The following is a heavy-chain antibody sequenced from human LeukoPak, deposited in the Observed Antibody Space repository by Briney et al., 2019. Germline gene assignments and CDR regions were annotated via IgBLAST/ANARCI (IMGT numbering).Heavy chain of an antibody. V-gene: IGHV3-21*01. Sequence: GGSLRLSCAASGFTFSSYSMNWVRQAPGKGLEWVSSISSSSSSYIYYADSVKGRFTISRDNAKNSLYLQMNSLRAEDTAVYYCARDLGDSSGYHDYWGQGTLVTVSS. J-gene: IGHJ4*02. CDR3: ARDLGDSSGYHDY. D-gene: IGHD3-22*01. CDR2: ISSSSSSYI. CDR1: GFTFSSYS.